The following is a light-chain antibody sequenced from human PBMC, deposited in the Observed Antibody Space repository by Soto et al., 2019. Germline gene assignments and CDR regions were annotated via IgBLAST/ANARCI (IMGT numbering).Light chain of an antibody. J-gene: IGKJ1*01. CDR1: QSVSDR. V-gene: IGKV3-15*01. Sequence: IVMTQSPYTLSVSPGERATLSCRASQSVSDRVVWYQQKSGQAPSLLIYAASTRAAGVPARFSGSGSGTEFTLTISSLQSEDFAVYFCQQYADWPKTFGQGTKV. CDR3: QQYADWPKT. CDR2: AAS.